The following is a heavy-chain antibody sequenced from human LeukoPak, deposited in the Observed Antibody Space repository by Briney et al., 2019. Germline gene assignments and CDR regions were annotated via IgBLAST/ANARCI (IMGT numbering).Heavy chain of an antibody. V-gene: IGHV4-59*01. Sequence: NSSETLSLTCTVSGGSISSYYWSWIRQPPGKGLEWIGYMDYTGSTNYNPPLKSRVTISVDTSKNQFSLKLSYVTAADTAVYYCARARSRIGVVILYYFDYWGQGTLVTVSS. CDR1: GGSISSYY. D-gene: IGHD3-3*01. J-gene: IGHJ4*02. CDR3: ARARSRIGVVILYYFDY. CDR2: MDYTGST.